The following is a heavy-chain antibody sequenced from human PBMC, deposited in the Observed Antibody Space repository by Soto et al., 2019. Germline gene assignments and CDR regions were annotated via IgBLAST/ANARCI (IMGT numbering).Heavy chain of an antibody. V-gene: IGHV3-15*01. D-gene: IGHD2-8*02. CDR1: GFIFSDAW. CDR2: VRAHNAGGTR. J-gene: IGHJ4*02. CDR3: TADDAIDLWSPADH. Sequence: DVQLVESGGGLVKPGGSLRLSCAASGFIFSDAWMSWVRQAPGKGLEWVRRVRAHNAGGTRDYTAPVRGRFTVSSDDSKKTVYLEMNSLTPADTAVYYWTADDAIDLWSPADHSGQGTLVTVSS.